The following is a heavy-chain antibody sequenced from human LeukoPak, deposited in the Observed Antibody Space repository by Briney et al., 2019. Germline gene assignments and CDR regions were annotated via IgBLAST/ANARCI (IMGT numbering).Heavy chain of an antibody. CDR3: ARDGPHIEVGAPDY. J-gene: IGHJ4*02. D-gene: IGHD1-26*01. CDR2: MNPNSGNT. CDR1: GYTFTSYD. V-gene: IGHV1-8*01. Sequence: ASVKVSCKASGYTFTSYDINWVRQATGQGLEWMGWMNPNSGNTGYAQKFQGRVTMTRNTSISTAYMELSSLRSEDTAVYYCARDGPHIEVGAPDYWGQGTLVTVSS.